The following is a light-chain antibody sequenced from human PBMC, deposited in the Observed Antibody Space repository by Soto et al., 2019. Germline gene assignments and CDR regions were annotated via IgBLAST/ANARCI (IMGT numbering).Light chain of an antibody. Sequence: QSVLTQPASVSGSPGQSITISCTGTSSDVGSYNLVSWYQQHPGKAPKLMIYDGSKRPSGVSNRFSGSKSGNTASLTISGLQAEDEADYYCCSYAGSRTVVFGGGTKLTVL. V-gene: IGLV2-23*01. J-gene: IGLJ2*01. CDR3: CSYAGSRTVV. CDR2: DGS. CDR1: SSDVGSYNL.